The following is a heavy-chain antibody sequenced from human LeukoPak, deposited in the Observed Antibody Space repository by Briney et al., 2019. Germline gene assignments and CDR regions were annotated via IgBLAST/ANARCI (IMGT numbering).Heavy chain of an antibody. V-gene: IGHV3-7*01. Sequence: GGSLRLSCAASGFTFNNYWMSWVRQAPGKGLEWVANIKQDGSEKYYADSVKGRFTISRDNVKNSLYLQMNSLSAEDTVVYYCARFDYGDYDDAFDIWGQGTMVTVSS. D-gene: IGHD4-17*01. CDR2: IKQDGSEK. CDR3: ARFDYGDYDDAFDI. J-gene: IGHJ3*02. CDR1: GFTFNNYW.